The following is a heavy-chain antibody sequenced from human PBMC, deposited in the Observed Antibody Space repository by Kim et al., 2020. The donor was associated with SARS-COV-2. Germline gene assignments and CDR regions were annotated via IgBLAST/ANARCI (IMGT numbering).Heavy chain of an antibody. CDR2: ISYDGSNK. Sequence: GGSLRLSCAASGFTFSSYGMHWVRQAPGKGLEWVAVISYDGSNKYYADSVKGRFTISRDNSKNTLYLQMNSLRAEDTAVYYCARPYCSSTSCYDPLDYY. D-gene: IGHD2-2*01. J-gene: IGHJ6*01. CDR3: ARPYCSSTSCYDPLDYY. CDR1: GFTFSSYG. V-gene: IGHV3-30*03.